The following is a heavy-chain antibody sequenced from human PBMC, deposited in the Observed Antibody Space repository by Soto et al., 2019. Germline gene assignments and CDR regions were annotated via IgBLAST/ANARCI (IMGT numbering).Heavy chain of an antibody. J-gene: IGHJ6*02. D-gene: IGHD2-15*01. V-gene: IGHV1-2*02. Sequence: GASVKGSCKASGYTFTGYYMHWVRQAPGQGLEWMGWINPNSGGTNYAQKFQGRVTMTRDTSISTAYMELSRLRSDDTAVYYCARERVVLYYYYYYGMDVWGQGTTVTVSS. CDR3: ARERVVLYYYYYYGMDV. CDR2: INPNSGGT. CDR1: GYTFTGYY.